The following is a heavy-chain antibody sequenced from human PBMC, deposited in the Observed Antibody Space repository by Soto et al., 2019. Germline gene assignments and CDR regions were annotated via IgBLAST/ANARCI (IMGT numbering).Heavy chain of an antibody. CDR1: GFTFSSYG. CDR2: ISYDGSNK. J-gene: IGHJ6*03. CDR3: AKEGYCSGGSCYSPFNPYYYYYMDV. V-gene: IGHV3-30*18. D-gene: IGHD2-15*01. Sequence: GGSLRLSCAASGFTFSSYGMHWVRQAPGKGLEWVAVISYDGSNKYYADSVKGRFTISRDNSKNTLYLQMNSLRAEDTAVYYCAKEGYCSGGSCYSPFNPYYYYYMDVWGKGTTVTVSS.